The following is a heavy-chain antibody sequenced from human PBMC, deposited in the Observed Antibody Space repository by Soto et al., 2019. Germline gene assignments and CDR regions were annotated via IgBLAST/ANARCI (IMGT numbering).Heavy chain of an antibody. CDR3: AKGVMIGAFDI. D-gene: IGHD3-16*01. CDR2: ISYDGSNK. CDR1: GFTFSSYG. V-gene: IGHV3-30*18. Sequence: GGSLRLSCAAPGFTFSSYGMHWVRQAPGKGLEWVAVISYDGSNKYYADSVKGRFTISRDNSKNTLYLQMNSLRAEDTAVYYCAKGVMIGAFDIWGQGTMVTVSS. J-gene: IGHJ3*02.